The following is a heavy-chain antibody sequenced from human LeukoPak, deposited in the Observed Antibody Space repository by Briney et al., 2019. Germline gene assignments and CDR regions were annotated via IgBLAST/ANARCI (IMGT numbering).Heavy chain of an antibody. CDR2: ISGSGDST. CDR1: GFTFNSYG. CDR3: LRGDRRDY. J-gene: IGHJ4*02. V-gene: IGHV3-23*01. Sequence: GALRLSCAASGFTFNSYGMTWVRQAPGKGLEWVSGISGSGDSTYYADSVKGRFIISRDNAKNSLYLQMNSLRAEDTAVYYCLRGDRRDYWGQGTLVTVSS.